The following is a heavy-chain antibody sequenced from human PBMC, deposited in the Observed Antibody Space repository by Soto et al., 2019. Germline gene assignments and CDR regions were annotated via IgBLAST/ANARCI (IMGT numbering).Heavy chain of an antibody. Sequence: GGSLRLSCAASGFTFSSYAMSWVRQAPGKGLEWVSAISGSGGSTYYADSVKGRFTISRDNSKNTLYLQMNSLRAEDTAVYYCAKDRVYVTGRYGDYDRGIFDYWGQGTLVTVSS. D-gene: IGHD4-17*01. J-gene: IGHJ4*02. CDR3: AKDRVYVTGRYGDYDRGIFDY. CDR1: GFTFSSYA. V-gene: IGHV3-23*01. CDR2: ISGSGGST.